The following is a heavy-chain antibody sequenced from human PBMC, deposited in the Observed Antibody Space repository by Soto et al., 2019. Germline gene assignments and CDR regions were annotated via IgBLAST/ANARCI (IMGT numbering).Heavy chain of an antibody. CDR2: SSAYTDNP. CDR1: GYHFTNYG. Sequence: QVQLVQSGGEVKKPGASVKVYCKASGYHFTNYGVTWVRQATGQGVEWMGRSSAYTDNPNYAQKFQGRVNMTIDTSSTTAYMYLRSLTCDDSTVYYCARVIPGAEAWFGPWGQGTLVTVSS. D-gene: IGHD2-2*01. J-gene: IGHJ5*02. CDR3: ARVIPGAEAWFGP. V-gene: IGHV1-18*01.